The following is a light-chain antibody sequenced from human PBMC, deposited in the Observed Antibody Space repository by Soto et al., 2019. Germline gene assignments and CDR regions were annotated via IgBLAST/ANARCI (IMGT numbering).Light chain of an antibody. Sequence: EIVLTQSPGTLSLSPGERVTLSCRASQSVTSNSLAWYQQKPGQAPRLLIYGASIRATGIPDRFSGGGSEADFTLGISRLEPEDFAVYYCQQYGRSLSFGGGTKVDIK. J-gene: IGKJ4*01. CDR2: GAS. V-gene: IGKV3-20*01. CDR1: QSVTSNS. CDR3: QQYGRSLS.